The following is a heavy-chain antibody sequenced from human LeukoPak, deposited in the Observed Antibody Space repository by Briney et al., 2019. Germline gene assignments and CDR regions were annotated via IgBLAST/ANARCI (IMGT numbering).Heavy chain of an antibody. V-gene: IGHV1-18*01. CDR2: ISAYNGNT. Sequence: GASVSLSCAASGYAFTSDGISWVREAPGPGRESMGWISAYNGNTNYAQKLQGRVTMTTDTSTSTAYMELRSLRSDDTAVYYCASASSPYYYYGMDVWGQGTTVTVSS. CDR1: GYAFTSDG. D-gene: IGHD2-2*01. J-gene: IGHJ6*02. CDR3: ASASSPYYYYGMDV.